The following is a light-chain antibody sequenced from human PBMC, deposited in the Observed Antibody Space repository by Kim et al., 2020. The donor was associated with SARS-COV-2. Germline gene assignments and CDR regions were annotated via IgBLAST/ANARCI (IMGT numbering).Light chain of an antibody. V-gene: IGKV1-39*01. CDR2: GAS. CDR3: QQSYSTPQT. Sequence: DIQMTQSPSSLSASVGDRVTITCRASQSISNYLNWYQQKPGKAPKLLIYGASSLQSGVPSRFSGSGSGTDFTLTISSLQPEDFATYFCQQSYSTPQTFGQGTRLEI. J-gene: IGKJ2*01. CDR1: QSISNY.